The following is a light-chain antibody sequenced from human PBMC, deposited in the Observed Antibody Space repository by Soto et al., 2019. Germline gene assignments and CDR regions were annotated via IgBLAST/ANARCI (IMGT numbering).Light chain of an antibody. Sequence: EIALTQSPGTLSMSPGERATLPCRASQSLSSSSLAWYQQKPGQAPRLLISGASSRAADIPDRFSGSGSGTDFTLTINRLEPEDFAVYYCQHYNNWLGTFGGGTKVDIK. J-gene: IGKJ4*01. CDR2: GAS. V-gene: IGKV3-20*01. CDR1: QSLSSSS. CDR3: QHYNNWLGT.